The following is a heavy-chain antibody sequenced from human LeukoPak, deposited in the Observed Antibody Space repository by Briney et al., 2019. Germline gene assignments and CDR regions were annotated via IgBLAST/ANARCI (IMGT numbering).Heavy chain of an antibody. CDR1: GGSISSSSYY. CDR2: IYYSGST. D-gene: IGHD2-2*02. CDR3: ARAQIYCSSTSCYTGAFDI. V-gene: IGHV4-61*05. J-gene: IGHJ3*02. Sequence: KPSETLSLTCTVSGGSISSSSYYWGWIRQPPGKGLEWIGYIYYSGSTNYNPSLKSRVTISVDTSKNQFSLKLSSVTAADTAVYYCARAQIYCSSTSCYTGAFDIWGQGTMVTVSS.